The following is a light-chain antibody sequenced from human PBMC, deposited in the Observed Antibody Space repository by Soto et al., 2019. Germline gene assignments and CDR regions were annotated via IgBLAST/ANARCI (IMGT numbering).Light chain of an antibody. CDR3: QVWEATGDQVV. J-gene: IGLJ2*01. CDR1: NVGSRS. V-gene: IGLV3-21*01. CDR2: YDS. Sequence: SYELTQPPSVSVAPGETARISCGGNNVGSRSVHWYQQKPGQAPFLVIYYDSDRPSGIPERFSGSNSGNTATLIISRVEAGDEADYYCQVWEATGDQVVFGGGTMLTVL.